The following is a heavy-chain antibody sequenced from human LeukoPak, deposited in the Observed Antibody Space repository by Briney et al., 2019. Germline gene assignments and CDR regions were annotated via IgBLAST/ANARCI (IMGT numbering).Heavy chain of an antibody. CDR3: ARGSDYYGSSGYYLPDY. V-gene: IGHV1-69*05. CDR2: IIPIFGTA. CDR1: GGTFSSYA. J-gene: IGHJ4*02. Sequence: SVKVSCKASGGTFSSYAISWVRQAPGQGLEWMGGIIPIFGTANYAQKFQGRVTITTDESTSTAYMELSSLRSEDTAVYYCARGSDYYGSSGYYLPDYWGQGTLVTVSS. D-gene: IGHD3-22*01.